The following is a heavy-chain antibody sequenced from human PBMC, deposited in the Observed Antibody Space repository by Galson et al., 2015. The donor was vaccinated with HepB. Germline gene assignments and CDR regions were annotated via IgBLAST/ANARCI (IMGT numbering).Heavy chain of an antibody. V-gene: IGHV6-1*01. J-gene: IGHJ4*02. CDR3: ARESIAAAINFDS. Sequence: CAISGDSVSSNSAAWNRIRQSPSRGLEWLGRTYYRSQWYNDYAISVKSRITINADTSMNQFSLQLNSVTPEDTAVYYCARESIAAAINFDSWGQGTLVTVSS. CDR1: GDSVSSNSAA. CDR2: TYYRSQWYN. D-gene: IGHD6-13*01.